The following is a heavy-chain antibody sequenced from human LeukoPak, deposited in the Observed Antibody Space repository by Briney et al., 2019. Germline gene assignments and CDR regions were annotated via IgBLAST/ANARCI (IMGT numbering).Heavy chain of an antibody. V-gene: IGHV3-23*01. D-gene: IGHD6-19*01. CDR1: GFTFSNYA. CDR3: AKDPGLFTRGWDGNF. CDR2: IGGSGAKT. Sequence: GGSLRLSCAASGFTFSNYAISWVRQAPGKGLDWVSTIGGSGAKTFYADSVKGRFTISRDNSQNTVHLQMNALGAEDTAVYYCAKDPGLFTRGWDGNFWGQETQVTVSS. J-gene: IGHJ4*02.